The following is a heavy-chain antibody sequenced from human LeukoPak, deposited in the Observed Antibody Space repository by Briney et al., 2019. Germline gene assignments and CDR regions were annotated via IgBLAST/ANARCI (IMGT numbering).Heavy chain of an antibody. CDR3: VKDLVPAAIPEDYYYYGMDV. Sequence: GGSLRLSCAASGFTFSSYGMHWVRQAPGKGLEWVAVISYDGSNKYYADSVKGRFTISRDNSKNTLYLQMNSLRAEDTAVYYCVKDLVPAAIPEDYYYYGMDVWGQGTTVTVSS. D-gene: IGHD2-2*02. J-gene: IGHJ6*02. CDR2: ISYDGSNK. V-gene: IGHV3-30*18. CDR1: GFTFSSYG.